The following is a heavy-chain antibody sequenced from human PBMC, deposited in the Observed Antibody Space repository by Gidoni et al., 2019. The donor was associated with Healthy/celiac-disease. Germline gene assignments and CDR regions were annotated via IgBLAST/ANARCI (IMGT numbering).Heavy chain of an antibody. V-gene: IGHV2-26*01. D-gene: IGHD5-18*01. CDR2: IFSNDEK. J-gene: IGHJ4*02. Sequence: QVTLQESGPVLVKPTETLTLTCTVSGFSLSNARMGVSCIRQPPGKALEWLAHIFSNDEKSYSTSLKSRLTISKDTSKSQVVLTMTNMDPVDTATYYGARIQGRDTAMVFLHWGQGTLVTVSS. CDR1: GFSLSNARMG. CDR3: ARIQGRDTAMVFLH.